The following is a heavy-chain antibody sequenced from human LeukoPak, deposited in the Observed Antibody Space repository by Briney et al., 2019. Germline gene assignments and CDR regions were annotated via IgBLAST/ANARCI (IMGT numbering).Heavy chain of an antibody. J-gene: IGHJ4*02. D-gene: IGHD3-16*02. CDR1: GFTFSDYY. CDR3: AREGYDYVWGSYRYTGFDY. Sequence: GGSLRLSCAASGFTFSDYYMSWIRQAPGKGLEWVSYISSSSSTIYYADSVKGRFTISRDNAKNSLYLQMNSLRAEDTAVYYCAREGYDYVWGSYRYTGFDYWGQGTLVTVSS. V-gene: IGHV3-11*04. CDR2: ISSSSSTI.